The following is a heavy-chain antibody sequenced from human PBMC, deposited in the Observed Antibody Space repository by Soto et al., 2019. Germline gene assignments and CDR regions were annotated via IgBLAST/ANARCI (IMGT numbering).Heavy chain of an antibody. CDR3: ASKMKLRYFDWLLFPRAFDI. CDR1: GFTFSSYS. J-gene: IGHJ3*02. CDR2: ISSSSSTI. Sequence: GGSLRLSCAASGFTFSSYSMNWVRQAPGKGLEWVSYISSSSSTIYYADSVKGRFTISRDNAKNSLYLQMNSLREEDTAVYYCASKMKLRYFDWLLFPRAFDIWGQVTMVTVSS. D-gene: IGHD3-9*01. V-gene: IGHV3-48*02.